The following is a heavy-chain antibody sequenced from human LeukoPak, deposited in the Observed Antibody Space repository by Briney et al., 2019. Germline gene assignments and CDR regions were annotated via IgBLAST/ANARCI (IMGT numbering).Heavy chain of an antibody. CDR3: VKLPYSDTSAYYVDY. J-gene: IGHJ4*02. Sequence: GGSLRLPCSASGFTFSTSAIHWVRQAPGKGLEYVSAISSNGGSTYYAGSVKGRFTISRDNSKNTLSLQMSSLRPEDTAVYYCVKLPYSDTSAYYVDYWGQGTLVTVSS. CDR1: GFTFSTSA. D-gene: IGHD3-22*01. CDR2: ISSNGGST. V-gene: IGHV3-64D*06.